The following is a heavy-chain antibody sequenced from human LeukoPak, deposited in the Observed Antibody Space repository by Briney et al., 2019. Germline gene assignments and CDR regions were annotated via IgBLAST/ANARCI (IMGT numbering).Heavy chain of an antibody. CDR3: AKTTAGYSSGRYPGWPVDY. D-gene: IGHD6-19*01. CDR1: GLSFSSFA. Sequence: GGSLRLSCAASGLSFSSFAMSWVRQGPARGLEWVSSIRGNGETFYADSVKGRFTLSSDISRNTVYFQLNNLRVEDTAVYYCAKTTAGYSSGRYPGWPVDYWGQGTLVTVSS. V-gene: IGHV3-23*01. CDR2: IRGNGET. J-gene: IGHJ4*02.